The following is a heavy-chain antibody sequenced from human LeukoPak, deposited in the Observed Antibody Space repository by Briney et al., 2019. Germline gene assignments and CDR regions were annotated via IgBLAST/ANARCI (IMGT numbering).Heavy chain of an antibody. Sequence: SETLSLTCTVSGYSISSGYYWSWIRQPPGKGLEWIGYIYYSGSTNYNPSLKSRVTISVDTSKNQFSLKLSSVTAADTAVYYCARARSYDFWSGYCPAFDYWGQGTLVTVSS. CDR1: GYSISSGYY. V-gene: IGHV4-61*01. CDR3: ARARSYDFWSGYCPAFDY. J-gene: IGHJ4*02. D-gene: IGHD3-3*01. CDR2: IYYSGST.